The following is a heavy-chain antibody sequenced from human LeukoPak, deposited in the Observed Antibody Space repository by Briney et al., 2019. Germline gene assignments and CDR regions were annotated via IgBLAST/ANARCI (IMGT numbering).Heavy chain of an antibody. CDR2: IYSGGSA. J-gene: IGHJ3*02. V-gene: IGHV3-53*01. CDR1: GFTFSSYA. CDR3: ARRGDGGRAFDI. D-gene: IGHD5-24*01. Sequence: GGSLRLSCAASGFTFSSYAMSWVRQAPGKGLEWVSLIYSGGSASYADSVKGRFTISRDNSKNTLFLEMNSLRAEDTAVYYCARRGDGGRAFDIWGQGTMVTVSS.